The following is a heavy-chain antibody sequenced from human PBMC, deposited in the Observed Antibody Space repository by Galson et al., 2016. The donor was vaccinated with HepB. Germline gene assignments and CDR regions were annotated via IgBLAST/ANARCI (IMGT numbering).Heavy chain of an antibody. D-gene: IGHD4-11*01. Sequence: SLRLSCAASGFIFPTYGMSWVRQAPGKGLEWVSTISGGGGRTYYADSVEGRFIISRDASKSTLYLQINSLRVEDTAVYYCVKDAQRQLVHRYYGMDVWGQGTTVTVYS. J-gene: IGHJ6*02. CDR2: ISGGGGRT. V-gene: IGHV3-23*01. CDR1: GFIFPTYG. CDR3: VKDAQRQLVHRYYGMDV.